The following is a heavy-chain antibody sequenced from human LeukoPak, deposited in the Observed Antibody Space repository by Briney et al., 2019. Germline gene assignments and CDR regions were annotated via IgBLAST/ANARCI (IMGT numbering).Heavy chain of an antibody. J-gene: IGHJ4*02. Sequence: SETLSLTCTVSDGSISSYYWSWIRQPPGKGLEWIGYIYYSGSTNYNPSLKSRVTISVDTSKNQFSLRLSSMTAADTAVYYCARERHFDYWGQGTLVTVSS. CDR3: ARERHFDY. CDR1: DGSISSYY. D-gene: IGHD6-25*01. CDR2: IYYSGST. V-gene: IGHV4-59*01.